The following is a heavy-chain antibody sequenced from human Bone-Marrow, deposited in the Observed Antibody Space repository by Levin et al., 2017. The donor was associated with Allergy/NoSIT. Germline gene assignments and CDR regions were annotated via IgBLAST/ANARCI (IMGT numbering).Heavy chain of an antibody. Sequence: SQTLSLTCTVSGGSISSGDYYWSWIRQPPGKGLEWIGYIYYSGSTYYNPSLKSRVTISVDTAKNQFSLKLSSVTAADTAVYYCALRKGEQSSAEFDYWGQGTLVTVSS. CDR3: ALRKGEQSSAEFDY. CDR1: GGSISSGDYY. D-gene: IGHD3-16*01. V-gene: IGHV4-30-4*01. CDR2: IYYSGST. J-gene: IGHJ4*02.